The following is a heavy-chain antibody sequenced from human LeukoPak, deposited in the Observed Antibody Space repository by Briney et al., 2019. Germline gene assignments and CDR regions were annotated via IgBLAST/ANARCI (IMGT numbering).Heavy chain of an antibody. Sequence: SETLSLTCTVSGGSISSSSYYWGWIRQPPGKGLEWIGRIYFSGTIYYNPSLKSRVAISADMSKNQFSLKLTSVTGADTAVYYCAGERGEEYSSGWYKRNYFDNWGQGIRVTVSS. D-gene: IGHD6-19*01. CDR1: GGSISSSSYY. CDR3: AGERGEEYSSGWYKRNYFDN. V-gene: IGHV4-39*07. CDR2: IYFSGTI. J-gene: IGHJ4*02.